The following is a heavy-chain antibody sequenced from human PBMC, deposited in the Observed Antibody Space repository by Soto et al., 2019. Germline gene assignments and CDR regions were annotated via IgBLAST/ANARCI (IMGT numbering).Heavy chain of an antibody. V-gene: IGHV1-2*04. CDR3: ARARPLTGKFDY. CDR1: GYTFSGYY. J-gene: IGHJ4*02. CDR2: INPNTGGT. D-gene: IGHD7-27*01. Sequence: ASVKVSCKASGYTFSGYYMHWVRQAPGQGLEYMGWINPNTGGTNFALKFQGWVTLTRDTFISTVYMELSRLKSDDTAVYFCARARPLTGKFDYWGQGTLVTVSS.